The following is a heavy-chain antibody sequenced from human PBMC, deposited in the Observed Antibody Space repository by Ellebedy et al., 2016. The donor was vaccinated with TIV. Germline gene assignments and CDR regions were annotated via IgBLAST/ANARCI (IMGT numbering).Heavy chain of an antibody. J-gene: IGHJ4*02. CDR1: GGTFSNYG. D-gene: IGHD3-22*01. Sequence: SVQVSCXASGGTFSNYGINWVRQAPGHGLEWMGGIVAIFRTTNYAQKFQGRLTITAGESTSTVYMELSSLRSDDTAVYYCARGSNYYDNTELAYWGQGTLGTVSS. CDR3: ARGSNYYDNTELAY. CDR2: IVAIFRTT. V-gene: IGHV1-69*13.